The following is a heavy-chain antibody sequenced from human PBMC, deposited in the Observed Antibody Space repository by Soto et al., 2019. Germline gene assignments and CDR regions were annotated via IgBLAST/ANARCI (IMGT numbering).Heavy chain of an antibody. J-gene: IGHJ3*02. D-gene: IGHD6-6*01. CDR2: FDPEDGET. Sequence: GASVKVSCKVSGYTLTGLSMHWVRQAPGKGLEWMGGFDPEDGETIYAQKFQGRVTMTEDTFTDTAYMELSSLRSEDTAVYYCATALPLNYSSSFGAFDIWGQGTMVTVSS. CDR3: ATALPLNYSSSFGAFDI. V-gene: IGHV1-24*01. CDR1: GYTLTGLS.